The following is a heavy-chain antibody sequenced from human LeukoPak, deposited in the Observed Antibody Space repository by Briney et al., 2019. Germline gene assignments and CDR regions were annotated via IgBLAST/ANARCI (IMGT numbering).Heavy chain of an antibody. CDR3: ARSPVKGGWYGALDF. CDR1: GGSISTYY. V-gene: IGHV4-59*01. D-gene: IGHD6-19*01. Sequence: SETLSLTCTVSGGSISTYYGNWIRQAPGKGLEWIGYIYYSGSTNYNPSLKSRVTISVDTSRNQFSLKLSSVTAADTAVYYCARSPVKGGWYGALDFWGRGTMVTVSS. CDR2: IYYSGST. J-gene: IGHJ3*01.